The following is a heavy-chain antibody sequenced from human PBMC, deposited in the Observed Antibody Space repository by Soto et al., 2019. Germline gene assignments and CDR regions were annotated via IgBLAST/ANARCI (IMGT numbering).Heavy chain of an antibody. J-gene: IGHJ4*02. CDR3: ARDSPKYSSSLN. CDR2: IIPIFGTA. CDR1: GGTFSSYA. V-gene: IGHV1-69*13. Sequence: ASVKVSCKASGGTFSSYAISWVRQAPGQELEWMGGIIPIFGTANYAQKFQGRVTITADESTSTAYMELSSLRSEDTAVYYCARDSPKYSSSLNWGQGTLVTVSS. D-gene: IGHD6-6*01.